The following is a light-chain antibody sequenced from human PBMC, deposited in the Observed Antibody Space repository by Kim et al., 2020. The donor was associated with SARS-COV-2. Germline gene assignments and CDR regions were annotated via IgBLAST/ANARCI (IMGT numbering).Light chain of an antibody. J-gene: IGKJ3*01. CDR3: KQFNNYPHVLT. CDR2: DAS. Sequence: AIQLTQSPSSLSASVGDRVTITCRASQGISSALARYQQKPGKAPKLLIYDASSLESGVPSRFSGSGSGTDFTLTISSLQPGDFATYYCKQFNNYPHVLTFGPGTKVDIK. V-gene: IGKV1D-13*01. CDR1: QGISSA.